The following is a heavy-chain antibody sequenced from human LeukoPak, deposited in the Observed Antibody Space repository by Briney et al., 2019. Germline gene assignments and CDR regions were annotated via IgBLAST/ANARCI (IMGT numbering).Heavy chain of an antibody. J-gene: IGHJ6*02. CDR2: NYYSGTT. CDR3: AREDPQTTVPEGLDV. CDR1: GGSISTYY. D-gene: IGHD4-17*01. V-gene: IGHV4-59*01. Sequence: PSGTLSLTCTVSGGSISTYYWSWIRQPPGKGLEWIGYNYYSGTTNYNPSLKSRATISVDTSKNQFSLKLSSVTAADTAVYYCAREDPQTTVPEGLDVWGQGTTVTVSS.